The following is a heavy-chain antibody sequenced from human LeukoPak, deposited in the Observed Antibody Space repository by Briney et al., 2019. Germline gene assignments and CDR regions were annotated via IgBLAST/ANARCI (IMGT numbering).Heavy chain of an antibody. CDR2: VSDSGSDT. CDR3: AKRVPYSSSSVYFDK. Sequence: PGGSLRLSCAASGFTFSNHGMSWVRQASGKGLEWVSAVSDSGSDTYYADSVKGRFTVSRDNSKNTLYLQMNSLRAEDTAVYYCAKRVPYSSSSVYFDKWGQGTLVTVSS. J-gene: IGHJ4*02. D-gene: IGHD6-6*01. V-gene: IGHV3-23*01. CDR1: GFTFSNHG.